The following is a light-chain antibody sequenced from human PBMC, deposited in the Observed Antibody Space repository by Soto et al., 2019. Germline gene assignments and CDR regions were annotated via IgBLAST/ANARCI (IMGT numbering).Light chain of an antibody. CDR2: GAS. J-gene: IGKJ5*01. Sequence: EIVMPQSPATLSVSAGERATLSCRASQSVSSNLAWYQQKPGQAPRLLIYGASTRATGIPARFSGSGSGTEFTLTISSLQSEDFAVYYCQQYNNWITFGQGTRLENK. V-gene: IGKV3-15*01. CDR3: QQYNNWIT. CDR1: QSVSSN.